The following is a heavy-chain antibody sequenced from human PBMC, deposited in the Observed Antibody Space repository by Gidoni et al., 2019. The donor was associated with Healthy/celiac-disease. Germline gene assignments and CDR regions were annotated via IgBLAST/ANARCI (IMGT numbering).Heavy chain of an antibody. J-gene: IGHJ6*02. V-gene: IGHV1-58*01. Sequence: QMQLVQSGPEVKKPGTSVKVSCKASGFTFTSSAVQWVRQARGQRLEWIGWIFVGSGNTNYAQKFQERVTITRYMSTSTAYMELSSLSSEDTAVYYCAAGLYSSSWYYYYYYGMDVWGQGTTVTVSS. CDR1: GFTFTSSA. CDR2: IFVGSGNT. D-gene: IGHD6-13*01. CDR3: AAGLYSSSWYYYYYYGMDV.